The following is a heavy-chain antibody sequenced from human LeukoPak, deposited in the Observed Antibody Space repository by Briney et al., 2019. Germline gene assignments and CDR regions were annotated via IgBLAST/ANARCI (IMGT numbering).Heavy chain of an antibody. V-gene: IGHV3-23*01. J-gene: IGHJ4*02. CDR3: AKDYDSSGRRGYFDY. CDR2: ISGSGGRT. D-gene: IGHD3-22*01. Sequence: GGSLRLSCAASGFTFSSYAMSWVRQAPGKGLEWVSAISGSGGRTYYADSVKGRFTISRDNSKDTLYLQMNSLRAEDTAVYYCAKDYDSSGRRGYFDYWGQGTLVTVSS. CDR1: GFTFSSYA.